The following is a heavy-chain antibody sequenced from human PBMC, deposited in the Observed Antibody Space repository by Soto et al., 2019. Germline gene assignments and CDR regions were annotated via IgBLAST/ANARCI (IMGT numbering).Heavy chain of an antibody. J-gene: IGHJ4*02. V-gene: IGHV3-11*01. Sequence: QVQLVESGGGLVKTSGSLRLACAASGFTFSDYYMSWVRQAPWKGLEWVSYISSSGNTIYYADSVKGRFTISRDNAKNSVYLQMNSLRAEDTALYFCAKMSSENYYDPVFSWGQGTLVTVSS. D-gene: IGHD3-22*01. CDR1: GFTFSDYY. CDR2: ISSSGNTI. CDR3: AKMSSENYYDPVFS.